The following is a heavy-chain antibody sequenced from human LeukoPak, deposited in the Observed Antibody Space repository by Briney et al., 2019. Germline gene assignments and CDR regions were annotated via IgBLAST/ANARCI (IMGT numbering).Heavy chain of an antibody. Sequence: GGSLRLSCAASGFTFSSYGMHWVRQAPGKGLEWVAVIWYDGSNKYYADSVKGRFTISRDNSKNTLYLQMNSLRAEDTAVYYCAREEYYYGSGSYYLGDYWGQGTLVTVSS. CDR2: IWYDGSNK. D-gene: IGHD3-10*01. J-gene: IGHJ4*02. V-gene: IGHV3-33*01. CDR3: AREEYYYGSGSYYLGDY. CDR1: GFTFSSYG.